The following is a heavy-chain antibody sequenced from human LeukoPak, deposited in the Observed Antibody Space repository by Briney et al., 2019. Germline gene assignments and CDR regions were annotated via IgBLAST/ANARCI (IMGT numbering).Heavy chain of an antibody. CDR1: GGSISSGDYY. V-gene: IGHV4-30-4*01. J-gene: IGHJ3*02. Sequence: SETLSLTCTVSGGSISSGDYYWSWIRQPPGKGLEWIGYIYYSGSTYYNPSLKSRVTISVDTSKNQFSLKLSSVTAADTAMYYCARDAPTRDGYNLNDAFDIWGQGTMVTVSS. CDR3: ARDAPTRDGYNLNDAFDI. CDR2: IYYSGST. D-gene: IGHD5-24*01.